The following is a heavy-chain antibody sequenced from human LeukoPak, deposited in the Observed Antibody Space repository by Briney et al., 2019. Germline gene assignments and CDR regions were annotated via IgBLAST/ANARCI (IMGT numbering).Heavy chain of an antibody. CDR3: ASEYNWNDN. Sequence: ASVKVSCKASGYTFTGYYMHWVRQAPGQGLEWMGCMNPNSGGTKYAQKFQGRVTMTRDTSITTAYMELSSLRSNDTAVYYCASEYNWNDNWGQGTLVTVSS. CDR1: GYTFTGYY. CDR2: MNPNSGGT. J-gene: IGHJ5*02. V-gene: IGHV1-2*02.